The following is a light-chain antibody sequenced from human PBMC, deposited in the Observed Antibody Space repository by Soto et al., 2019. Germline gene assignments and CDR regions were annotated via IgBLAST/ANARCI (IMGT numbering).Light chain of an antibody. CDR2: AAS. J-gene: IGKJ5*01. V-gene: IGKV1-39*01. CDR3: QQSYSTPIT. Sequence: DIQMTQSPSSLSASVGDRVTITCRASQSISSYLNWYQQKPGKAPKLLIYAASSLQSGVPSRFXXXXXXXXXXXXIXXXXXEDFATYYCQQSYSTPITFGQGTRLEIK. CDR1: QSISSY.